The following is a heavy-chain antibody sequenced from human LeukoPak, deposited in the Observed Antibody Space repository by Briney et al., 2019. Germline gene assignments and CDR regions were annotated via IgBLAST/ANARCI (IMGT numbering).Heavy chain of an antibody. CDR3: VSTAYNDFWSGRPGYFDY. CDR2: IYTSGST. V-gene: IGHV4-4*07. D-gene: IGHD3-3*01. Sequence: SETLSLTCTVSGGSISSYYWSWIRQPAGKGLEWIGRIYTSGSTNYNPSLKSRVTMSVDTSKNQFSLKLSSVTVADTAVYYCVSTAYNDFWSGRPGYFDYWGQGALVTVSS. CDR1: GGSISSYY. J-gene: IGHJ4*02.